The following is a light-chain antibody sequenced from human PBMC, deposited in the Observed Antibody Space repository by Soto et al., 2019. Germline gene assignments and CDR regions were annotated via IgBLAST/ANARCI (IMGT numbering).Light chain of an antibody. J-gene: IGKJ2*01. CDR1: QSVSSN. CDR2: GAS. V-gene: IGKV3-15*01. CDR3: QQYDNWPPYT. Sequence: EIVMTQSPATLSVSPGERATLSCRASQSVSSNLAWFQQNPGQAPRLLIYGASTRATGIPARFSGSGFGTDFTLTISSLQSEDFAVYYCQQYDNWPPYTFGQGTKLEIK.